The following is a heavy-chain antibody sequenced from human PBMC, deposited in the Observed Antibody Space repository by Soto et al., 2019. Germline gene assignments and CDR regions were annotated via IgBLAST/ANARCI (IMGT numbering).Heavy chain of an antibody. D-gene: IGHD2-21*02. CDR3: ASHLKATVTAYWYFDL. CDR2: IDHTGST. J-gene: IGHJ2*01. Sequence: SETLSLTCAVYGGSFSGFHWSWIRQPPGKGLEWIGEIDHTGSTVYNPSLKSRVAISADRSKNQFSLKLTSVTAADTAVYYCASHLKATVTAYWYFDLWGRGTEVTVSS. V-gene: IGHV4-34*01. CDR1: GGSFSGFH.